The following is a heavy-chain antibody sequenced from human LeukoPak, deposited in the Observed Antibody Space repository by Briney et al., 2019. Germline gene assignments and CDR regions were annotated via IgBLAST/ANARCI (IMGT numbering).Heavy chain of an antibody. V-gene: IGHV1-2*06. CDR1: GGTFSSYA. CDR2: INPNSGGT. J-gene: IGHJ6*02. Sequence: VASVKVSCKASGGTFSSYAISWVRQAPGQGLEWMGRINPNSGGTNYAQKYQGRVTMTRDTSISTAYMELSRLRSDDTAVYYCARECGEDCSSTSCGWLQFYYGSGSYQCGGPYGMDVWGQGTTVTVSS. CDR3: ARECGEDCSSTSCGWLQFYYGSGSYQCGGPYGMDV. D-gene: IGHD3-10*01.